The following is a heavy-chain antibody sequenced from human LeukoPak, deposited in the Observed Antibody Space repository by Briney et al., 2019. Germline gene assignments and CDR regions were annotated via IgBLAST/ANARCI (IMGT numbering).Heavy chain of an antibody. D-gene: IGHD3-10*01. CDR2: INHSEST. CDR3: ARPGLKNYYVSGQYYYYGMDV. Sequence: SETLSLTCAVYGGSFSGYYWSWIRQPPGKGLEWIGEINHSESTNYNPSLKSRVTISVDTSKNQFSLKLSSVTAADTAVYYCARPGLKNYYVSGQYYYYGMDVWGQGTTVTVSS. J-gene: IGHJ6*01. V-gene: IGHV4-34*01. CDR1: GGSFSGYY.